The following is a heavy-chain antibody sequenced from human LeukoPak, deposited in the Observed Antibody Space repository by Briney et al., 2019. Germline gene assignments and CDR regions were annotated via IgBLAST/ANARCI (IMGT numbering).Heavy chain of an antibody. CDR3: ARRRDLYSGSYYPFDY. V-gene: IGHV5-51*01. J-gene: IGHJ4*02. D-gene: IGHD1-26*01. CDR1: GCRLTNYW. CDR2: IYPGDSET. Sequence: GESLKISCKGSGCRLTNYWIGWVRQMPGKGLEWMGIIYPGDSETRYSPSFQGQVTISADKSISTAYLQWSSLKASDTAMYYCARRRDLYSGSYYPFDYWGQGTLVTVSS.